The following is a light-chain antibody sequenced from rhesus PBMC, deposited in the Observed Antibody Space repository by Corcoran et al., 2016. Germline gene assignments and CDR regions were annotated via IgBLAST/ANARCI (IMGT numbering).Light chain of an antibody. CDR3: AAGDSSLNYI. V-gene: IGLV10-114*01. CDR2: RDN. CDR1: SNNVGNQG. Sequence: QTGLSQPPSVSKALRQTATLTCTGNSNNVGNQGVHWLQQHQGHPPKLLSYRDNSRPSGISERFSASRSGKTASLTITGLQPEDEADYHCAAGDSSLNYIFGPGTRLTVL. J-gene: IGLJ1*01.